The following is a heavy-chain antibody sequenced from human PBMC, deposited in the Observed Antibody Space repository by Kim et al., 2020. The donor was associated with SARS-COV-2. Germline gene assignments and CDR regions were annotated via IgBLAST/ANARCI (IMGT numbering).Heavy chain of an antibody. CDR3: ATTNYGDRR. CDR1: GFDFNTFW. Sequence: GGSLRLSCAASGFDFNTFWMDWVRQAPGKGLEWVALITGDGSKKYYVDSLKGRFTVSRDNRKNSLFLQMNSLRVDDTAVYYCATTNYGDRRWGQGTLVTLSS. D-gene: IGHD4-17*01. J-gene: IGHJ4*02. CDR2: ITGDGSKK. V-gene: IGHV3-7*03.